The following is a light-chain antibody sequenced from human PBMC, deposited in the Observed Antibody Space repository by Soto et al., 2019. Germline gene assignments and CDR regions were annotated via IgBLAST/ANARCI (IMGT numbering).Light chain of an antibody. J-gene: IGKJ5*01. CDR3: QQYSNRIT. Sequence: IQMTQSPTSLSASVGDRVTITFQASQDVSNYLNWYQQKLGKAPKLLIYDASNLETGVPSRFSGSGSGTYFSFTISSLQPEDFATYYCQQYSNRITSCQGTLLEVK. CDR2: DAS. V-gene: IGKV1-33*01. CDR1: QDVSNY.